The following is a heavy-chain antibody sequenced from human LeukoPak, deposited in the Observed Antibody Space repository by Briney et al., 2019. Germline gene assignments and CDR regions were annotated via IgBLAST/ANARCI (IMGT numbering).Heavy chain of an antibody. CDR3: ARQLRGMDRYYYYGMDV. CDR1: GYKFTDNW. V-gene: IGHV5-51*01. J-gene: IGHJ6*02. Sequence: GESLKISCKGSGYKFTDNWIGWVRQMPGKGLEWMGIIFPGDSDTRYSPSFQGQVTISADKSISTAYLQWSSLKASDTAMYYCARQLRGMDRYYYYGMDVWGQGTTVTVSS. D-gene: IGHD3-10*01. CDR2: IFPGDSDT.